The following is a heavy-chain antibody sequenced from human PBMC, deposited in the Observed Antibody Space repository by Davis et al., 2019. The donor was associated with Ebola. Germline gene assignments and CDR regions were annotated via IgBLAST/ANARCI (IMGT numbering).Heavy chain of an antibody. Sequence: ASVKVSCKASGYTFTSYDINWVRQATGQGLEWMGWMNPNSGNTGYAQKFQGRVTMTRNTSISTAYMELSSLRSEDTAMYYCARHYSEYCSSTSCYNWFDPWGQGTLVTVSS. J-gene: IGHJ5*02. CDR2: MNPNSGNT. CDR3: ARHYSEYCSSTSCYNWFDP. V-gene: IGHV1-8*01. CDR1: GYTFTSYD. D-gene: IGHD2-2*01.